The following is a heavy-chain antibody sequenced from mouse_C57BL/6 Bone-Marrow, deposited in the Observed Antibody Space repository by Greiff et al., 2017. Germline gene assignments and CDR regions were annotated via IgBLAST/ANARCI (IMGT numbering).Heavy chain of an antibody. J-gene: IGHJ3*01. D-gene: IGHD2-12*01. CDR2: IYPRSGNT. CDR1: GYTFTSYG. Sequence: QVQLQQSGAELARPGASVKLSCKASGYTFTSYGISWVKQRTGQGLEWIGEIYPRSGNTYYNEKFKGKATLTADKSSSTAYMELRSLASEDSAVYFCARLRQRAWFAYWGQGTLVTVSA. CDR3: ARLRQRAWFAY. V-gene: IGHV1-81*01.